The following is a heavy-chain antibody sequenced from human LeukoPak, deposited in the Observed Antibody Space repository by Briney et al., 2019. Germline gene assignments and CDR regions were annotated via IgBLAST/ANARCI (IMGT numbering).Heavy chain of an antibody. D-gene: IGHD2-21*02. CDR2: IRSKKVFGGAI. CDR3: TRDWWRLGFDY. CDR1: GFTFGDYG. J-gene: IGHJ4*02. V-gene: IGHV3-49*03. Sequence: GGSLRLSCTAFGFTFGDYGLSWFRQAPGKGLEWIGFIRSKKVFGGAIEYAASVKGRFTFSRDESKSIAYLQMNDLRTDDTAVYYCTRDWWRLGFDYWGQGTLVTVSS.